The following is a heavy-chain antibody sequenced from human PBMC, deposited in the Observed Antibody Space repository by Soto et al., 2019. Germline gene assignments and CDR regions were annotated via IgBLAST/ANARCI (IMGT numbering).Heavy chain of an antibody. V-gene: IGHV1-69*04. Sequence: QVQLVQSGPELKKLGSSVKVSCTPLGATFPPSRTLIWMHQALEAGLQWVGRTIPALGIPKSAQNLEGRVTITADESADKYTTTVFMTLSRLTSEDTAVYYCATAVTVRQVESWGQGTQVTVSS. CDR1: GATFPPSRT. CDR3: ATAVTVRQVES. J-gene: IGHJ4*02. CDR2: TIPALGIP. D-gene: IGHD2-21*02.